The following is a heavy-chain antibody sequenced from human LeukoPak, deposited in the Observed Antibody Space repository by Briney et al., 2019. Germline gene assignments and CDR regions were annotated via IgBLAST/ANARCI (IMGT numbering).Heavy chain of an antibody. CDR3: ARTSTGTRGGYDV. D-gene: IGHD1-1*01. CDR2: INPNSGNT. Sequence: ASVKVSCKASGYTFTSYDINWVRQASGQGLEWMRWINPNSGNTGFTQKFQGRVTVTRSTSISTAYMELSSLTSDDTAVYYCARTSTGTRGGYDVWGQGTLVTVSS. CDR1: GYTFTSYD. V-gene: IGHV1-8*01. J-gene: IGHJ4*02.